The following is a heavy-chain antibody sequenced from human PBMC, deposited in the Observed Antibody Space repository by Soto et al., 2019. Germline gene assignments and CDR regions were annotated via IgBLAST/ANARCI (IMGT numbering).Heavy chain of an antibody. V-gene: IGHV3-48*01. CDR1: GFTFSSYS. CDR2: ISSSSSTI. D-gene: IGHD3-10*01. Sequence: EVQLVESGGGLVQPGGSLRLSCAASGFTFSSYSMNWVRQAPGKGLEWVSYISSSSSTIYYTDSVKGRFTISRDNAKNSLYLQMNSLRAEDTAVYYCARDRVVRGIPRYYYYMDVWGKGTTVTVSS. CDR3: ARDRVVRGIPRYYYYMDV. J-gene: IGHJ6*03.